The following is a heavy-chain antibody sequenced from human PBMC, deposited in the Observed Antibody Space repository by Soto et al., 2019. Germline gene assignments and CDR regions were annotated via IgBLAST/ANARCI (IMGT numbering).Heavy chain of an antibody. CDR3: AKEVVLGDYGDYGGFDY. V-gene: IGHV3-30*18. Sequence: GGSLRLSCAASGFTFSSYGMHWVRQAPGKGLEWVAVISYDGSNKYYADSVKGRFTISRDNSKNTLYLQMNSLRAEDTAVYYCAKEVVLGDYGDYGGFDYWGQGTLVTVSS. CDR1: GFTFSSYG. J-gene: IGHJ4*02. CDR2: ISYDGSNK. D-gene: IGHD4-17*01.